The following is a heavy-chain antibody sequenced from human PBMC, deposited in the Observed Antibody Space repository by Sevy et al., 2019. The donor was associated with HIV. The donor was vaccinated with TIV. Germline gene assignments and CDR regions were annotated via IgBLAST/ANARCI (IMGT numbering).Heavy chain of an antibody. J-gene: IGHJ4*02. D-gene: IGHD3-10*01. V-gene: IGHV3-53*01. CDR3: AGVTVRGFDY. Sequence: GGSLRLSCTASGFTVSSNYMSWVRQAPGKGLEWVSVLYSGGSTYYADSVKGRFTISGDNSKNTLYLQMNSLRAEDTAVYYCAGVTVRGFDYWGQGTLVTVSS. CDR2: LYSGGST. CDR1: GFTVSSNY.